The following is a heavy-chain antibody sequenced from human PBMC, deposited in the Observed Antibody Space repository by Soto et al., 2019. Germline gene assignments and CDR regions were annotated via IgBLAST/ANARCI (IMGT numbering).Heavy chain of an antibody. D-gene: IGHD6-19*01. CDR3: ATETSAWDTYEY. Sequence: QVQLMESGGGVVQPGRSLRLSCAASGFSFSRYGMHWVRQAPGKGLEWVAVISHDEVTKFYADSVRGRFTISRDNSKNTLYLQMNSLTADDTAVYSCATETSAWDTYEYWGQGTLVTVSS. V-gene: IGHV3-33*01. CDR2: ISHDEVTK. CDR1: GFSFSRYG. J-gene: IGHJ4*02.